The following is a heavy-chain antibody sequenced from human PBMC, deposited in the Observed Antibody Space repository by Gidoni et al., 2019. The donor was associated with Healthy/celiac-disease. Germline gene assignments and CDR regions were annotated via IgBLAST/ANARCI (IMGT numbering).Heavy chain of an antibody. V-gene: IGHV4-34*01. CDR3: ASMPYYDFWSGYYGGDY. CDR1: GGYFSGYY. Sequence: QVQLQQWGAGLLKPSETLSLTCAVSGGYFSGYYWSWIHQPPGKGLEWIGEINHSGSTNYNPTLKSRVTISVDTSKNQFSLKLSSVTAADTAVYYCASMPYYDFWSGYYGGDYWGQGTLVTVSS. J-gene: IGHJ4*02. CDR2: INHSGST. D-gene: IGHD3-3*01.